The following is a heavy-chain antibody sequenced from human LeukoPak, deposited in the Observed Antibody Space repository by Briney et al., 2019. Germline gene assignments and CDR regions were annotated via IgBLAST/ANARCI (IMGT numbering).Heavy chain of an antibody. J-gene: IGHJ5*02. CDR3: AKGDKEMTTVTRNWFDP. CDR2: LQNHGSDI. CDR1: GFTFSNYG. Sequence: PGGSLRLSCAASGFTFSNYGMHWVRQAPDKGLEWVAFLQNHGSDIHYADSVEGRFTISRDNSKNTLYLQMNSLRAEDTALYYCAKGDKEMTTVTRNWFDPWGQGTLVTVSS. D-gene: IGHD4-17*01. V-gene: IGHV3-30*02.